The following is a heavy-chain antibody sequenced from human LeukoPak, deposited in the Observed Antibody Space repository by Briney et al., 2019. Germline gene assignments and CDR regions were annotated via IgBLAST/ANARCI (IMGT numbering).Heavy chain of an antibody. D-gene: IGHD3-16*02. V-gene: IGHV4-34*01. CDR1: GGSFSGYY. J-gene: IGHJ4*02. Sequence: SETLSLTCAVYGGSFSGYYWSWIRQPPGKGLEWIGEINHSGSTNYNPSPKSRVTISVDTSKNQFSLKLSSVTAADTAVYYCARGGETYDYVWGSYRYSPYFDYWGQGTLVTVSS. CDR3: ARGGETYDYVWGSYRYSPYFDY. CDR2: INHSGST.